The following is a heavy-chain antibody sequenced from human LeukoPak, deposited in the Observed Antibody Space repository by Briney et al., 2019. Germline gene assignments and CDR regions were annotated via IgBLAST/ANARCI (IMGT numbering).Heavy chain of an antibody. V-gene: IGHV1-2*06. CDR1: GYTFTGYY. Sequence: ASVKVSCKASGYTFTGYYMHWVRQAPGQGLEWMGRINPNSGGTNYAQKFQGRVTMTRDTSISTAYMELSRLRSDDTAVYYCARDPRYDFLFDYWGQGTLVTVSS. D-gene: IGHD3-3*01. J-gene: IGHJ4*02. CDR2: INPNSGGT. CDR3: ARDPRYDFLFDY.